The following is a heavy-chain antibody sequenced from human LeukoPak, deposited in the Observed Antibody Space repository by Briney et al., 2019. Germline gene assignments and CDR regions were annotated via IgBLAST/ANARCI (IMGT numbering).Heavy chain of an antibody. J-gene: IGHJ4*02. CDR2: IDPSDSHT. V-gene: IGHV5-10-1*01. CDR3: ARRWQIRRFSPYYFDY. Sequence: GESLRISCKGSGYSFTSYWISWVRQMPGKGLEWMGNIDPSDSHTNYSPSFQGYVTISADKSISTAYLQWTSLKASDTAMYYCARRWQIRRFSPYYFDYWGQGTLVTVSS. CDR1: GYSFTSYW. D-gene: IGHD3-9*01.